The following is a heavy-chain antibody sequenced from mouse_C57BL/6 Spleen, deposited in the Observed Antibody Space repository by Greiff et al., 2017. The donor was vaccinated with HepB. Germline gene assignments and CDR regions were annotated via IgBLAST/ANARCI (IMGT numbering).Heavy chain of an antibody. D-gene: IGHD2-1*01. Sequence: EVKLMESGPVLVKPGASVKMSCKASGYTFTDYYMNWVKQSHGKSLEWIGVINPYNGGTSYNQKFKGKATLTVDKSSSTAYMELNSLTSEDSAVYYCAREGIYYGILFDYWGQGTTLTVSS. CDR3: AREGIYYGILFDY. V-gene: IGHV1-19*01. CDR1: GYTFTDYY. CDR2: INPYNGGT. J-gene: IGHJ2*01.